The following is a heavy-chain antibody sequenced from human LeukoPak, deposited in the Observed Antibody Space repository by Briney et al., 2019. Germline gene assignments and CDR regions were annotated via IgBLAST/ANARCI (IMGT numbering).Heavy chain of an antibody. D-gene: IGHD3-16*01. Sequence: PGGSLRLSCAASGFTFSDSYMSWIRQAPGKGLEWVSYIGGGPSSTSYADSVKGRFTISRDNAKNSLYLQMNSLRAEDTAVYYCARRLAGATIDYWGQGTLVIVSS. CDR3: ARRLAGATIDY. J-gene: IGHJ4*02. CDR2: IGGGPSST. CDR1: GFTFSDSY. V-gene: IGHV3-11*03.